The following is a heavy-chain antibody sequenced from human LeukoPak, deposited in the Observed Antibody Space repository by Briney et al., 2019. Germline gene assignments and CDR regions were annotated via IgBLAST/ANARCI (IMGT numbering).Heavy chain of an antibody. D-gene: IGHD2/OR15-2a*01. V-gene: IGHV3-7*01. Sequence: GGSLRLSCAASGFTISGSWMSWVRQAPGKGLEWVANIKRDGEEKVYVDSVKGRFTISRDNARNPVYLQMNSLRVEDTAVYYCARDPFYDGPSYGAFDIWGQGTIVIVSS. CDR2: IKRDGEEK. CDR1: GFTISGSW. J-gene: IGHJ3*02. CDR3: ARDPFYDGPSYGAFDI.